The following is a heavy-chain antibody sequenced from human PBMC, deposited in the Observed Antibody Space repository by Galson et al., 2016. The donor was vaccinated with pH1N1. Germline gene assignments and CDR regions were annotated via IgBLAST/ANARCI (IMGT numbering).Heavy chain of an antibody. CDR1: GFTFDDYG. CDR3: ARASELGSYFDY. Sequence: SLRLSCAASGFTFDDYGMRWVRQGPGKGLEWISGISWNGATTGYADSVRGRFTISRDNAKNSLYLQMNSLRAEDTALYYCARASELGSYFDYWGQGTLVTVSS. V-gene: IGHV3-20*04. D-gene: IGHD7-27*01. J-gene: IGHJ4*02. CDR2: ISWNGATT.